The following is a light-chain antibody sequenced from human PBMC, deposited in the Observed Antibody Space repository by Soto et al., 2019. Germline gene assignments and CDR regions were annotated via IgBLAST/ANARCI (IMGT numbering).Light chain of an antibody. CDR3: QQYDNKPPIT. CDR1: QSVSSN. Sequence: EIVMTQSPATLSVSPGERATLSCRASQSVSSNLAWYQQKPGQAPRLLIYATSTRATGIPDRFSGSGSGTEFTLTISSLQPEDFVLYHCQQYDNKPPITFGQGTQLESK. J-gene: IGKJ5*01. V-gene: IGKV3-15*01. CDR2: ATS.